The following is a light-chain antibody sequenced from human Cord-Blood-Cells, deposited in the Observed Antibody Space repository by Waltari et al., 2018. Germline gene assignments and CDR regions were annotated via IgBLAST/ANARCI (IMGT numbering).Light chain of an antibody. J-gene: IGKJ3*01. V-gene: IGKV4-1*01. CDR2: WAS. Sequence: DIVMTQSPDSLAVSLGERATINCKSSQSVLYSSNNKNYLAWYQQKPGQPPKLRICWASTRESGVPDRFSGSGSGTDFTLTISSLQAEDVAVYYCQQYYSTPFTFGPGTKVDIK. CDR1: QSVLYSSNNKNY. CDR3: QQYYSTPFT.